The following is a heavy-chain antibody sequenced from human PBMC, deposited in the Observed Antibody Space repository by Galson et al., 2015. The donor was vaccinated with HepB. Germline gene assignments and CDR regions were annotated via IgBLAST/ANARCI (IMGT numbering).Heavy chain of an antibody. D-gene: IGHD6-19*01. CDR3: ATQLQYSSGWYGDY. CDR2: FDPEDGET. Sequence: SVKVSCKVSGYTLTELSMHWVRQAPGEGLEWMGGFDPEDGETIYAQKFQGRVTMTEDTSTDTAYMELSSLRSEDTAVYYCATQLQYSSGWYGDYWGQGTLVTVSS. CDR1: GYTLTELS. V-gene: IGHV1-24*01. J-gene: IGHJ4*02.